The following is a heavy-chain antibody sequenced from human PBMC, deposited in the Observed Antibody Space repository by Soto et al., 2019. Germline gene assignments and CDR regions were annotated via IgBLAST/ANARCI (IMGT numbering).Heavy chain of an antibody. D-gene: IGHD3-22*01. CDR2: TRNKANSYTT. CDR3: AREVNYYDSSGYYSYYYYGMEV. Sequence: EVQLVESGGGLVQPGGSLRLSCAASGFTFSDHYMDWVRQAPGKGLEWVGRTRNKANSYTTEYAASVKGRFTISRDDSKNALYLQMNSMKTEDTVVYYCAREVNYYDSSGYYSYYYYGMEVWGQGTTVTVSS. CDR1: GFTFSDHY. J-gene: IGHJ6*02. V-gene: IGHV3-72*01.